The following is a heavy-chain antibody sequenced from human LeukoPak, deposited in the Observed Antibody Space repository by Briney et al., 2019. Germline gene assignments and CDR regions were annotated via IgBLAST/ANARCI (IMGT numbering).Heavy chain of an antibody. CDR3: ASVSRGAYSDYENSFDI. V-gene: IGHV4-61*01. CDR1: GGSISSGSYY. J-gene: IGHJ3*02. D-gene: IGHD5-12*01. CDR2: IYYSGST. Sequence: PSETLSLTCTVSGGSISSGSYYWSWIRQPPGKGLEWIGYIYYSGSTNYNPSLKSRVTISVDTSKNQFSLKLSSVTAADTAVYFCASVSRGAYSDYENSFDIWGQGTMVTVSS.